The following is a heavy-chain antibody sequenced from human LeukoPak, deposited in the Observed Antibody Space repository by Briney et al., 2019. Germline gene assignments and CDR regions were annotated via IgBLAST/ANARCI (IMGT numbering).Heavy chain of an antibody. CDR2: IYYSEST. CDR1: GGSISSYY. V-gene: IGHV4-59*01. Sequence: PSETLSLTCTVSGGSISSYYWSWIRQPPGKGLEWIGYIYYSESTNYNPSLKSRVTISVDTSKNQFSLKLSSVTAADTAVYYCARGSSKWELLYSYWGQGTLVTVSS. CDR3: ARGSSKWELLYSY. J-gene: IGHJ4*02. D-gene: IGHD1-26*01.